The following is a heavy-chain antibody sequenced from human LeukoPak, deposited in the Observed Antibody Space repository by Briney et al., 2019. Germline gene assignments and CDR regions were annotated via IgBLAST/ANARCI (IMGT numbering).Heavy chain of an antibody. V-gene: IGHV4-39*07. CDR3: AKVEFYYYMDV. CDR2: LYYVGNT. Sequence: SETLSLTCTVSGGSISSSNYYWGWIRQPPGKGLEWIGSLYYVGNTYYSPSLQSRVTLSVDTSKNQFSLKLSSVTAADTAVYYCAKVEFYYYMDVWGKGTTVTVSS. CDR1: GGSISSSNYY. D-gene: IGHD3-10*01. J-gene: IGHJ6*03.